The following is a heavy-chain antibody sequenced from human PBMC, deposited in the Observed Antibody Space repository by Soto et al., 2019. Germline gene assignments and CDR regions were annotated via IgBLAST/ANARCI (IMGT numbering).Heavy chain of an antibody. J-gene: IGHJ4*02. CDR2: IYYSGST. Sequence: PSETLSLTCTVSGGSISSGDYYWSWIRQPPGKGLEWIGCIYYSGSTNYNPSLKSRVTISVDTSKNQFSLKLSSVTAADTAVYYCASSTMAHFDYWGQGTLVTVSS. D-gene: IGHD3-10*01. CDR1: GGSISSGDYY. V-gene: IGHV4-30-4*01. CDR3: ASSTMAHFDY.